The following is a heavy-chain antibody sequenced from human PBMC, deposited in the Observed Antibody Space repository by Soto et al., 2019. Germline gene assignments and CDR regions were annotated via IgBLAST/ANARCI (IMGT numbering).Heavy chain of an antibody. Sequence: QGELQESGPGLVKPSQTLSLTCTVSGGSISSGGYYWSWIRQHPGKGLEWIGYIYYSGSTYYNPSLKSRVTISVDTSKNQFSLKLSSVTAADTAVYYCAREWRGEVRGVISHYWGQGTLVTVSS. CDR2: IYYSGST. J-gene: IGHJ4*02. V-gene: IGHV4-31*03. CDR1: GGSISSGGYY. CDR3: AREWRGEVRGVISHY. D-gene: IGHD3-10*01.